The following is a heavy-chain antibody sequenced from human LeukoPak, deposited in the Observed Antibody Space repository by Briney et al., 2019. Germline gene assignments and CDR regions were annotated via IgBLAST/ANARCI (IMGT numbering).Heavy chain of an antibody. CDR3: AKRIAAAGID. D-gene: IGHD6-13*01. Sequence: SETLSLTCTVSGYSITSAYYWGWIRQPPGKGLEWIGSFFLKGSTYYNPSLKSRVTISVDTSKNQFSLKLSSVTAADTAVYYCAKRIAAAGIDWGQGTLVTVSS. CDR1: GYSITSAYY. J-gene: IGHJ4*02. V-gene: IGHV4-38-2*02. CDR2: FFLKGST.